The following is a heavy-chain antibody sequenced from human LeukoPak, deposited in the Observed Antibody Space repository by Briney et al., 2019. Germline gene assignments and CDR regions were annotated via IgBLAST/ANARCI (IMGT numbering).Heavy chain of an antibody. Sequence: SGPTLVKPTQTLTLTCTFSGFSLSTSGVGVGWIRQPPGKALEWLALIYWNDDKRYSPSLKSRLTIAKETSKNQVVLTMTNMDPVDTATYYCAHSGSSWYRYYYYYYGMDVWGQGTTVTVSS. J-gene: IGHJ6*02. V-gene: IGHV2-5*01. CDR2: IYWNDDK. CDR1: GFSLSTSGVG. CDR3: AHSGSSWYRYYYYYYGMDV. D-gene: IGHD6-13*01.